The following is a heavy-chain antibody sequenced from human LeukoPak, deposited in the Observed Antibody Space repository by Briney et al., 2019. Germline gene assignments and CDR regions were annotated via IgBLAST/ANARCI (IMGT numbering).Heavy chain of an antibody. J-gene: IGHJ4*02. CDR2: IYHSGST. CDR1: GGSINSNNSY. V-gene: IGHV4-31*03. D-gene: IGHD6-13*01. CDR3: ARGTYSTTCLGVVYFDS. Sequence: SETLSLTCTVSGGSINSNNSYWTWVRQHPGKGLEWLGYIYHSGSTYYNPPLKSRFTMSIDTSKNQFSLKVNTVTAADTAVYYCARGTYSTTCLGVVYFDSWGQGTLVTVSS.